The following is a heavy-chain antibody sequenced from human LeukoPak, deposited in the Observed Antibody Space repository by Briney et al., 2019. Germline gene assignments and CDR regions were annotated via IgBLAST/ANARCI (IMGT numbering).Heavy chain of an antibody. CDR3: TIGGEGYYYDSSGYNYVPGDY. D-gene: IGHD3-22*01. Sequence: ASVKVSCKASGYTFTSYGISWVRQAPGQGLEWMGWISAYNGNTNYAQKLQGRVTMTTDTSTSTAYMELRSLRSDDTAVYYCTIGGEGYYYDSSGYNYVPGDYWGQGTLVTVSS. V-gene: IGHV1-18*01. J-gene: IGHJ4*02. CDR1: GYTFTSYG. CDR2: ISAYNGNT.